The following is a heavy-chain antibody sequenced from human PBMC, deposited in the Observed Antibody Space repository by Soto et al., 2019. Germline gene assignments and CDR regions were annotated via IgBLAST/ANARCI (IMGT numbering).Heavy chain of an antibody. CDR2: ISSSGSTI. J-gene: IGHJ4*02. V-gene: IGHV3-11*01. CDR3: ARIVDTAMVKAIDY. Sequence: PGGSLRLSCAASGFTFSDYYMSWIRQAPGKGLEWVSYISSSGSTIYYADSVKGRFTISRDNAKNSLYLQMNSLRAEDTAVYYCARIVDTAMVKAIDYWGQGTLVTVSS. CDR1: GFTFSDYY. D-gene: IGHD5-18*01.